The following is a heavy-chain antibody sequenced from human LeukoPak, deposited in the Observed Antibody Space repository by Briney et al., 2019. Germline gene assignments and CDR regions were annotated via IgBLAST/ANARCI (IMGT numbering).Heavy chain of an antibody. CDR1: GYTFTSYG. J-gene: IGHJ5*02. CDR3: AREGTGTTRGHWFDP. D-gene: IGHD1-14*01. Sequence: ASVKVSCKASGYTFTSYGISWVRQAPGQGLEWMGWISAYNGNTNYAQKLQGRATMTTDTSTSTAYMELRSLRSDDTAVYYCAREGTGTTRGHWFDPWGQGTLVTVSS. V-gene: IGHV1-18*01. CDR2: ISAYNGNT.